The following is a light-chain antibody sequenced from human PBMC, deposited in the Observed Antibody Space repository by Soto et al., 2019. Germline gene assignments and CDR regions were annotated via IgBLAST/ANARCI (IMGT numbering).Light chain of an antibody. J-gene: IGKJ5*01. CDR2: GAS. V-gene: IGKV3D-15*01. CDR1: QSVSSN. CDR3: QQYNNWPPIT. Sequence: EIGMTQSPATLSVSPGARAPLSCMASQSVSSNLAWYQQKPGQAPRLLIYGASTRATGIPARFSGSGSGTEFTLTISSLQSEDFAVYYCQQYNNWPPITFGQGTRLAI.